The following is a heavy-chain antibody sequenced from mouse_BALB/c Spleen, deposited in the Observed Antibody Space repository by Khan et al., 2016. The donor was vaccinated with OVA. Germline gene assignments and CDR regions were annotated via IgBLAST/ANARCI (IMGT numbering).Heavy chain of an antibody. CDR3: ARISSYWYSDV. CDR2: INTYTGEP. V-gene: IGHV9-1*02. D-gene: IGHD6-2*01. CDR1: GYTFTNYG. J-gene: IGHJ1*01. Sequence: QIQLVQSGPELKKPGETVKISCKASGYTFTNYGMNWVKQAPGKGLKWMGWINTYTGEPTYADDFKGRFAFSLETPASTAYLQINNLKNEDMTTYFCARISSYWYSDVWGAGTTVTVSS.